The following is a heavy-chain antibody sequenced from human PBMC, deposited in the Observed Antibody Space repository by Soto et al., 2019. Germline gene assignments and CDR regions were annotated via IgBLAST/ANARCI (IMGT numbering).Heavy chain of an antibody. J-gene: IGHJ4*02. CDR3: ARENSDESAAPFLDY. Sequence: PSETLSLTCTVSGGSISNYYWSWIRQPPGKGLEYIGYIYNSGNTYFNPSLRSRVTMSVDTSKNQFSLKLTSVTPADTAVYYCARENSDESAAPFLDYWGQGTLVTVSS. CDR2: IYNSGNT. V-gene: IGHV4-59*01. D-gene: IGHD2-15*01. CDR1: GGSISNYY.